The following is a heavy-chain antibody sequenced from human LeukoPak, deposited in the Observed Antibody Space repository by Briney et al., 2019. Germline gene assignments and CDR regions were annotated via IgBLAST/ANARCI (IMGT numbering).Heavy chain of an antibody. J-gene: IGHJ4*02. CDR1: GFTVSSYY. CDR3: ARSLGVVSDY. V-gene: IGHV3-53*01. CDR2: IYSGGST. Sequence: PGGSLRLSCAASGFTVSSYYMTWVRQAPGKGLEWGSVIYSGGSTYYADSVKGRFTISRDNSKNTLYLQMNSLRAEDTAVYYCARSLGVVSDYWGQGTLVTVSS. D-gene: IGHD2-8*01.